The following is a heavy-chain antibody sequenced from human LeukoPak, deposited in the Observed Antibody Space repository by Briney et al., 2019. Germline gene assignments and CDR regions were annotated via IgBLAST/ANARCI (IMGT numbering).Heavy chain of an antibody. V-gene: IGHV3-20*04. J-gene: IGHJ5*02. CDR3: AREINIRAVEVTHIGWLDP. CDR2: INWNGAGT. D-gene: IGHD6-19*01. CDR1: GFTFEDYG. Sequence: GGSLRLSCAAFGFTFEDYGMSWVRQAPGKGLEWVAGINWNGAGTEYADSVKGRFTISRDNANNSLYLQMNSLRAEDTAVYYCAREINIRAVEVTHIGWLDPWGQGNLVTVSS.